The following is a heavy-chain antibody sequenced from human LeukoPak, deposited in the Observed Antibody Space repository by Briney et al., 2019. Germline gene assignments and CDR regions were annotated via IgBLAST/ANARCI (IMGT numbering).Heavy chain of an antibody. CDR1: GGSVSSYEYY. V-gene: IGHV4-39*01. Sequence: SETLSLTCTVSGGSVSSYEYYWGWIRQPPGKGLEWIGNTYYSGSTYYNPSLKSRLTMSVDTSKDQFSLKMSSVTAADTAVYYCARLSKGRYFDYIFDHWGQGALVTVSS. CDR2: TYYSGST. CDR3: ARLSKGRYFDYIFDH. J-gene: IGHJ4*02. D-gene: IGHD3-9*01.